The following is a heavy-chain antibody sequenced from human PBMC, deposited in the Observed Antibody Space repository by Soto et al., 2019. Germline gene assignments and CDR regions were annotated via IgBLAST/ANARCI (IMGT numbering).Heavy chain of an antibody. V-gene: IGHV3-21*01. D-gene: IGHD3-22*01. CDR1: GFTFSSYS. Sequence: GGSLRLSCAASGFTFSSYSMNWVRQAPGKGLEWVSSISSSSTYIYYADSVKGRFTISRDNAKNSLYLQMNSLRVEDTALYYCARGGDSSGSWPRYWGQGTLVTVSS. J-gene: IGHJ4*02. CDR2: ISSSSTYI. CDR3: ARGGDSSGSWPRY.